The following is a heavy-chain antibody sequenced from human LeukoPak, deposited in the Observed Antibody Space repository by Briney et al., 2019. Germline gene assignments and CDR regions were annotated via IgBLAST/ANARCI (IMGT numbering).Heavy chain of an antibody. CDR2: ISSSSSTI. J-gene: IGHJ3*02. CDR1: GFTFSDYY. Sequence: GGSLRLSCAVSGFTFSDYYMSWIRQAPGKGLEWVSYISSSSSTIYYADSVKGRFTISTDNAKNSLYLQMDSLRAEDTAVYYCARDRMGQLSLRAFDIWGQGTVVTVSS. CDR3: ARDRMGQLSLRAFDI. V-gene: IGHV3-11*01. D-gene: IGHD5-24*01.